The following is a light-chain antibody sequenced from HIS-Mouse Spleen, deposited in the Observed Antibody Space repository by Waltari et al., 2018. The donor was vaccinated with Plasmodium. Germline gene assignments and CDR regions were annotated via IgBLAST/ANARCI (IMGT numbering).Light chain of an antibody. CDR1: QGIRND. Sequence: AIQMTQSPSSLSESVGDRVTITCRASQGIRNDLGWYQQKPGKAPKLLISAASSLQSGVPSRFSGSGSGTDFTLTISSLQPEDFATYYCLQDYNYPYTFGQGTKLKIK. CDR3: LQDYNYPYT. V-gene: IGKV1-6*01. J-gene: IGKJ2*01. CDR2: AAS.